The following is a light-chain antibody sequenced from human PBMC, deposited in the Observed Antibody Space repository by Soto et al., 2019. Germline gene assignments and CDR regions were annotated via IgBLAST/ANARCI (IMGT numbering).Light chain of an antibody. J-gene: IGKJ5*01. CDR2: GAS. Sequence: EIVLTQSPGTLSLSPGERATLSCRASQSINSNLAWYQQKPGQAPRLLIYGASTRATDIPARFSGSGSGTEFTLTISSLQSEDFAVYYCQQYNKWPPATFGQGTRLEIK. CDR1: QSINSN. CDR3: QQYNKWPPAT. V-gene: IGKV3-15*01.